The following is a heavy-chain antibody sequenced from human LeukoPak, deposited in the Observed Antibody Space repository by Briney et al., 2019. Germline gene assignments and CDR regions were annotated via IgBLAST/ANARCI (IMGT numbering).Heavy chain of an antibody. Sequence: GASVKVSCKASGYTFTSYGISLVRQAPGHGLEWMGWISAYNGNTNYAQKLQGRVTMTTDTSTSTAYMELRSLRSDDTAVYYCARDGDCSGGSCYSTGWFDPWGQGTLVTVSS. J-gene: IGHJ5*02. V-gene: IGHV1-18*04. D-gene: IGHD2-15*01. CDR3: ARDGDCSGGSCYSTGWFDP. CDR2: ISAYNGNT. CDR1: GYTFTSYG.